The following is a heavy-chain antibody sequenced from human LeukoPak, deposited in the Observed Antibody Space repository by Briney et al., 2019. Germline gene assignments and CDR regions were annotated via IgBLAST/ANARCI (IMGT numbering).Heavy chain of an antibody. CDR3: TRVRSSSFDDY. D-gene: IGHD6-13*01. V-gene: IGHV3-49*04. CDR1: GFTFGDYA. CDR2: VRSKAYGRTT. Sequence: GGSLRLSCTAAGFTFGDYAMSWVRQAPGKGLEWVGFVRSKAYGRTTEYAASVKGRFTISRDDSKSIAYLQMNSLKTEDTAVYYCTRVRSSSFDDYWGQGTLVTVSS. J-gene: IGHJ4*02.